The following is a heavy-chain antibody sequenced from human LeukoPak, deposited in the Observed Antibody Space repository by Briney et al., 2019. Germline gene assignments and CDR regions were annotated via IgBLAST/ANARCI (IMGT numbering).Heavy chain of an antibody. Sequence: SVKVSCKASGGTFSSYAISWVRQAPGQGLEWMGGISPIFGTANYAQKFQGRVTITADESTSTAYMELSSLRSEDTAVYYCARSFSNRYGSGSRDYYYMDVWGKGTTVTVSS. CDR2: ISPIFGTA. D-gene: IGHD3-10*01. CDR3: ARSFSNRYGSGSRDYYYMDV. CDR1: GGTFSSYA. V-gene: IGHV1-69*01. J-gene: IGHJ6*03.